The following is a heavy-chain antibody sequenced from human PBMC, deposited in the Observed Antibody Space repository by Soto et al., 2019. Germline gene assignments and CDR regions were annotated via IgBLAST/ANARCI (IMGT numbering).Heavy chain of an antibody. Sequence: EVQLVESGGGLVQPGGSLRLSCAASGFTFSDYYMDWVRQVPGKGLEWVGRTRNKANSYTTEYAASVRGRFSISRDDSKDSMYLQMYSLKTKDTAVYYCARDAGGSYDYWGQGALVAVSS. D-gene: IGHD3-16*01. CDR3: ARDAGGSYDY. CDR1: GFTFSDYY. J-gene: IGHJ4*02. V-gene: IGHV3-72*01. CDR2: TRNKANSYTT.